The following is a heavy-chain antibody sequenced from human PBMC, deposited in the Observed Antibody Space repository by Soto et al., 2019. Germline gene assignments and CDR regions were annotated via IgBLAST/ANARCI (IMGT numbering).Heavy chain of an antibody. J-gene: IGHJ6*02. V-gene: IGHV5-51*01. CDR1: GYSCTIDC. Sequence: GGALKISCEGSGYSCTIDCIGLVLQMPGKGLEWMGIIYPRDSDTIYSPSFQGQVTISADKSISTAYLQWSSLKASDTAMYYCARSAPVGGSYYNPYYYYGMDAWGQGTTVTVCS. D-gene: IGHD1-26*01. CDR2: IYPRDSDT. CDR3: ARSAPVGGSYYNPYYYYGMDA.